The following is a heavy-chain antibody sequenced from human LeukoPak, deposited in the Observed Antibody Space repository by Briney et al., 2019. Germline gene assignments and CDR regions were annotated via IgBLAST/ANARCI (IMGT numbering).Heavy chain of an antibody. V-gene: IGHV3-74*01. CDR2: INSDGSST. CDR1: GFTFSSYW. J-gene: IGHJ6*03. CDR3: ARLYYYYYMDV. Sequence: GSLRLSCAASGFTFSSYWMHWVRQAPGKGLVWVSRINSDGSSTSYADSVKGRFTISRDNAKNTLYLQMNSLRAEDTAVYYCARLYYYYYMDVWGKGTTVTVSS.